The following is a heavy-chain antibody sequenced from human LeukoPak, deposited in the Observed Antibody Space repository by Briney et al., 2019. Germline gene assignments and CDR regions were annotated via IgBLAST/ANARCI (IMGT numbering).Heavy chain of an antibody. CDR3: AKDDDDGDHVVVDH. J-gene: IGHJ4*02. V-gene: IGHV3-23*01. Sequence: PVGSLRLSCAASGFTFSSYAMGWVRQAPGKGLEWVSLISGSGGSTYYADSVKGRFTVSRDNSKNTEYLQMNSLRAEDTAIYYCAKDDDDGDHVVVDHWGQGTLVTDSS. CDR1: GFTFSSYA. CDR2: ISGSGGST. D-gene: IGHD4-17*01.